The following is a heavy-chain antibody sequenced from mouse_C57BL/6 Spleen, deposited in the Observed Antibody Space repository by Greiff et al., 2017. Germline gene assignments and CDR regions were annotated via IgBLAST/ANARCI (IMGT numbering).Heavy chain of an antibody. CDR1: GYTFTSYT. V-gene: IGHV1-4*01. CDR3: ARLDSNVAWFAY. J-gene: IGHJ3*01. D-gene: IGHD2-5*01. Sequence: QVQLQQSGAELARPGASVKMSCKASGYTFTSYTMHWVKQRPGQGLEWIGYINPSSGYTKYNQKFKDKATLTADKSSSTAYMQLSSLTSEDSAVYYCARLDSNVAWFAYWGQGTLVTVSA. CDR2: INPSSGYT.